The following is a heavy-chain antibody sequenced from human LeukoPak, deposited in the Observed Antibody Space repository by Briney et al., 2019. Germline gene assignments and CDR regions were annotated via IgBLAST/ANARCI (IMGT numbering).Heavy chain of an antibody. CDR1: GGSISSYY. V-gene: IGHV4-59*12. CDR2: IYYSGST. CDR3: ARGRRGYSYGGGYYFDY. J-gene: IGHJ4*02. D-gene: IGHD5-18*01. Sequence: SETLSLTCIVSGGSISSYYWSWIRQPPGKGLEWIGYIYYSGSTNYNPSLKSRVTISVDTSKNQFSLKLSSVTAADTAVYYCARGRRGYSYGGGYYFDYWGQGTLVTVSS.